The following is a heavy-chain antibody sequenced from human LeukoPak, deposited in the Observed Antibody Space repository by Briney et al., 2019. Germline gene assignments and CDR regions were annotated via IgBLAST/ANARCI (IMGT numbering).Heavy chain of an antibody. J-gene: IGHJ4*02. V-gene: IGHV3-23*01. CDR1: GFTFSSYA. D-gene: IGHD6-13*01. CDR3: GAIAAAGTGLGFDY. CDR2: ISGSGGST. Sequence: GGSLRLSCAASGFTFSSYAMSWVRQAPGKGLEWVSAISGSGGSTYYADSVKGRFTISRDNSKNTLYLQMNSLRAEDTAVYYCGAIAAAGTGLGFDYWGQGTLVTASS.